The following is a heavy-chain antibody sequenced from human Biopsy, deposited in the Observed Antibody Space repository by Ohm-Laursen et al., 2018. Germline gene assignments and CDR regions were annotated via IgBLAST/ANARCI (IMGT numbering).Heavy chain of an antibody. CDR2: MSPNTGNT. Sequence: GPSARVSCKASGYTFTSHDINWVRQATGQGLEWMGGMSPNTGNTVYAQRFKDRVTMPSDTSTGTAYMELTSLTTDDTAVYFCARWETTLGRSLDSWGQGTLVAVSS. CDR3: ARWETTLGRSLDS. V-gene: IGHV1-8*01. J-gene: IGHJ4*02. CDR1: GYTFTSHD. D-gene: IGHD1-1*01.